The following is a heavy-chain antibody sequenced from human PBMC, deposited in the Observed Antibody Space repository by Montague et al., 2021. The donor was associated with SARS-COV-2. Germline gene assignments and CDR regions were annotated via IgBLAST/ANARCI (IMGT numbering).Heavy chain of an antibody. CDR2: IYNTGRT. Sequence: SETLSLTCTVSGGSVTSGHYYWTWIRQPPGKGLEWIGYIYNTGRTNYNPSLKSRVTISMDTSKTQFSLKVDSVSAADTAVYYCATEMPAYDVFDIWGQGTMVTVSS. J-gene: IGHJ3*02. CDR3: ATEMPAYDVFDI. V-gene: IGHV4-61*01. CDR1: GGSVTSGHYY. D-gene: IGHD2-2*01.